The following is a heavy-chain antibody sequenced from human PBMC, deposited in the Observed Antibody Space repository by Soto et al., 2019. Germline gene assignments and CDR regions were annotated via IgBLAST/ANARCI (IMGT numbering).Heavy chain of an antibody. CDR2: INPTSGGT. J-gene: IGHJ4*02. CDR1: GYTFAAYY. Sequence: QVQLVQSGAEVKKPGASVKVSCKTSGYTFAAYYIHWIRQAPGQGLEWMGWINPTSGGTVYAQNFQDRVTMTRDTSISTAYMELRRLNSDDTAVYYCARDPDYGYYWGYFFDSWGQGTPVTVSS. V-gene: IGHV1-2*02. D-gene: IGHD4-17*01. CDR3: ARDPDYGYYWGYFFDS.